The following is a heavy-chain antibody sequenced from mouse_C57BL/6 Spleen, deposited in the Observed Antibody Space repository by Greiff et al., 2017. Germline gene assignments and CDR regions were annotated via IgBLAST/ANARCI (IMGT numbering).Heavy chain of an antibody. CDR1: GFTFSSYA. CDR2: ISDGGSYT. D-gene: IGHD1-1*01. Sequence: EVMLVESGGGLVKPGGSLKLSCAASGFTFSSYAMSWVRQTPEKRLEWVATISDGGSYTYYPDNVKGRFTISRDNAKNNLYLQMSHLKSEDTAMYYCAREPSYYGSSGGYFDVWGTGTTVTVSS. CDR3: AREPSYYGSSGGYFDV. J-gene: IGHJ1*03. V-gene: IGHV5-4*01.